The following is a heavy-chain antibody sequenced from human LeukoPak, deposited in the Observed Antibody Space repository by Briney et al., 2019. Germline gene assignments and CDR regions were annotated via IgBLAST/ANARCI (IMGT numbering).Heavy chain of an antibody. Sequence: GGSLRLSCAASGFTFSNHWMHWVRQAPGKGLVWVSRINTDGSRTIYADSVKGRFTISRDNARNTLYLQVNSLRAEDTAVYYCARGYGYTYGGGWFDTWGQGTLVTVSS. V-gene: IGHV3-74*01. J-gene: IGHJ5*02. CDR1: GFTFSNHW. CDR3: ARGYGYTYGGGWFDT. CDR2: INTDGSRT. D-gene: IGHD5-18*01.